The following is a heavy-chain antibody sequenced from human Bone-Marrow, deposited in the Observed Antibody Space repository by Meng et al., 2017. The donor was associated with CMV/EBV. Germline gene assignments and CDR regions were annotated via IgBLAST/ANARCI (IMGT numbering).Heavy chain of an antibody. Sequence: ESLKISCTVSGGSISSYYWSWIRQPPGKGLEWIGYIYYSGSTNYNPSLKSRVTITVDTSKNQFSLKLSSVTAADTAVYYCARGGGIATRPYYYYGMDVWGQGTTVTVSS. CDR1: GGSISSYY. J-gene: IGHJ6*02. CDR2: IYYSGST. D-gene: IGHD6-6*01. CDR3: ARGGGIATRPYYYYGMDV. V-gene: IGHV4-59*01.